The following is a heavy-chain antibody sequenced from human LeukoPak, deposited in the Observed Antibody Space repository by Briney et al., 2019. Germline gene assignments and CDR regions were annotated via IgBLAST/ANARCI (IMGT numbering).Heavy chain of an antibody. J-gene: IGHJ4*02. CDR2: ISGTGGST. CDR1: EFTFSRYA. V-gene: IGHV3-23*01. D-gene: IGHD3-22*01. CDR3: AKFQANYYDSSGYGCFDY. Sequence: GSLRLSCAASEFTFSRYAMSWVRQAPGKGLEWVSTISGTGGSTYYADSVKGRFTISRDNSKNTMYLQMNSLRAEDTAVYYCAKFQANYYDSSGYGCFDYWGQGTLVTVCS.